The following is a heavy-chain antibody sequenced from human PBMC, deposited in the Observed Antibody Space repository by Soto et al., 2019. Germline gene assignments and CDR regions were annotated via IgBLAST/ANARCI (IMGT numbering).Heavy chain of an antibody. Sequence: GGSLRISCVASGFTFSNYWMHWVRQAPGKGLVWVSRISTDESSTNYADSVTGRFTISRDNAMNTLYLQMNSLRAEDTAVYYCARDNWNSYWGQGTLVTVSS. CDR1: GFTFSNYW. CDR2: ISTDESST. D-gene: IGHD1-7*01. CDR3: ARDNWNSY. J-gene: IGHJ4*02. V-gene: IGHV3-74*01.